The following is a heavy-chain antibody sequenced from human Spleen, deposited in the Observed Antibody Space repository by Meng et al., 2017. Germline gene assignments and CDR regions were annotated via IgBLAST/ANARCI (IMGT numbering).Heavy chain of an antibody. CDR1: GGSISSGGYY. CDR2: IYYSGST. V-gene: IGHV4-31*03. J-gene: IGHJ4*02. Sequence: QGQLQESGPGLVKPSQTLSLTCTVSGGSISSGGYYWSWIRQHPGKGLEWIGYIYYSGSTNYNPSLKSRVTISVDTSKNQFSLKLSSVTAADTAVYFCARSSTSPASYFFDYWGQGTLVTVSS. CDR3: ARSSTSPASYFFDY. D-gene: IGHD6-6*01.